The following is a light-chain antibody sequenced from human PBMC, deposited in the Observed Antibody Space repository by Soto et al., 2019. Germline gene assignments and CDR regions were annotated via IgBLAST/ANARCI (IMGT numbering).Light chain of an antibody. Sequence: QSALTQPRSVSGSPGQSVTISCTGTSSDVGGYEYVSWYQQHPGQAPKFIIYDVTKRPSGVPDRFSGSKSGNTASLTISGLQAEDEADYFCKSYAGSNTYVFGSGTKLTVL. CDR2: DVT. CDR3: KSYAGSNTYV. J-gene: IGLJ1*01. V-gene: IGLV2-11*01. CDR1: SSDVGGYEY.